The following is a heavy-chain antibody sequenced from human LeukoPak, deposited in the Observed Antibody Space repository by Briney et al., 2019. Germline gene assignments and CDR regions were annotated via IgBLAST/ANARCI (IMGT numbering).Heavy chain of an antibody. J-gene: IGHJ4*02. Sequence: KASETLSLTCAVYGGSFSGYYWSWIRQPPGKGLEWIGEINHSGSTNYNPSLKSRVTISVDTSKNQFSLKLSSVTAADTAVYYCARGTIEYSRFHQRITGRFDYWGQGTLVTVSS. CDR3: ARGTIEYSRFHQRITGRFDY. CDR2: INHSGST. V-gene: IGHV4-34*01. CDR1: GGSFSGYY. D-gene: IGHD6-6*01.